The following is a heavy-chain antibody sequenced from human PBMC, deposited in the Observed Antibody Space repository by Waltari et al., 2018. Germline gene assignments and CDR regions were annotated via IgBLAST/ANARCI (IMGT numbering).Heavy chain of an antibody. CDR2: IYYSGST. D-gene: IGHD1-26*01. Sequence: QLQLQESGPGLVKPSETLSLTCTVSGGSISSSSYYWGWIRQPPGKGLEWIGSIYYSGSTYYNPSLKSRVTISVDTSKNQFSLKLSSVTAADTAVYYCARHPTENSGSHGWFDPWGQGTLVTVSS. V-gene: IGHV4-39*01. J-gene: IGHJ5*02. CDR3: ARHPTENSGSHGWFDP. CDR1: GGSISSSSYY.